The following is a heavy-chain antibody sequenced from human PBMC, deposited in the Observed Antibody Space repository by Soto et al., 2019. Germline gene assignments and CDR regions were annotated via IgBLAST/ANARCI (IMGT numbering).Heavy chain of an antibody. CDR1: GDAFTNYI. CDR2: IIPMFGTP. D-gene: IGHD1-26*01. J-gene: IGHJ4*02. CDR3: ARGRDQPPVGLYFDS. Sequence: QVQLVQSGAEVKKPGSSVKVSCKASGDAFTNYIFDWVRQAPGQGLEWMGGIIPMFGTPKYAQTFQDRVTISADVSTGTAYLELTSLRFDDAAVYYCARGRDQPPVGLYFDSWGEGTRVTVSS. V-gene: IGHV1-69*01.